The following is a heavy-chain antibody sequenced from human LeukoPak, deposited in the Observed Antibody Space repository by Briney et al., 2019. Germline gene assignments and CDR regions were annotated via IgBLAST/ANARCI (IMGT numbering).Heavy chain of an antibody. V-gene: IGHV3-23*01. Sequence: GALRLSCAASGFTFSSYGMTWVRQAPGKGLEWVSGISGSGGSTKHADSVKGRFTISRDNSKNTLYLQMNSLGAEDTAVYYCAREPTPTPWVPFDYWGQGTLVTVSS. D-gene: IGHD1-26*01. CDR3: AREPTPTPWVPFDY. J-gene: IGHJ4*02. CDR2: ISGSGGST. CDR1: GFTFSSYG.